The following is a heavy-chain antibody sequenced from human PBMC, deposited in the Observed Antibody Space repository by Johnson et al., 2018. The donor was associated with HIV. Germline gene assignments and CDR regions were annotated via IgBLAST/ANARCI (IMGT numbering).Heavy chain of an antibody. CDR3: AKLIIVVVPSQTSPGRTFDI. CDR2: ISWDGGST. D-gene: IGHD2-15*01. V-gene: IGHV3-43D*03. CDR1: GFTFDDYA. Sequence: VLLVESGGGLVKPGRSLRLSCAASGFTFDDYAMHWVRQAPGKGLEWVSLISWDGGSTYYADSVKGRFTISRDNSKNSLYLQMNSLRAEDTAVYYCAKLIIVVVPSQTSPGRTFDIWGQGTMVTVSS. J-gene: IGHJ3*02.